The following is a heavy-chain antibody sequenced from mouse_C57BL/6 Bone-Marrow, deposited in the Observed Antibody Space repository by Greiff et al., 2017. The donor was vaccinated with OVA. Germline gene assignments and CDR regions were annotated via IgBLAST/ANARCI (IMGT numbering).Heavy chain of an antibody. D-gene: IGHD1-1*01. CDR1: GFNIKNTY. V-gene: IGHV14-3*01. CDR3: ARGNFGSSFYAMDY. Sequence: EVQLQQSVAELVRPGASVKLSCTASGFNIKNTYMHWVKQRPEQGLAWIGRIDPANDNTKYAPKFQGKATMTADTSSNTAYLQLSSLSSEDTAVYCGARGNFGSSFYAMDYWGQGTSVTVSS. J-gene: IGHJ4*01. CDR2: IDPANDNT.